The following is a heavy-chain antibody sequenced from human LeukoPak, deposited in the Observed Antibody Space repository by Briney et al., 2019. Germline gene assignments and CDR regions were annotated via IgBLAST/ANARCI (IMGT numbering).Heavy chain of an antibody. J-gene: IGHJ4*02. CDR3: ARGGPDYVWGSYRPYYFDY. CDR1: GFTFSSYE. Sequence: PGGSLRLSCAASGFTFSSYEMNWVRQAPGKGLEWVSYISSSGSTIYYADSGKGRFTISRDNAKNSLYLQMNSLRAEDTAVYYCARGGPDYVWGSYRPYYFDYWGQGTLVTVSS. D-gene: IGHD3-16*02. V-gene: IGHV3-48*03. CDR2: ISSSGSTI.